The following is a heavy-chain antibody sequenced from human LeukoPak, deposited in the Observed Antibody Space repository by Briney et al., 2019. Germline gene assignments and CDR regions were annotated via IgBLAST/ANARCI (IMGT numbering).Heavy chain of an antibody. J-gene: IGHJ4*02. D-gene: IGHD1-26*01. V-gene: IGHV3-7*01. Sequence: LPGGSLRLSCAPSGFTFTTYWMGWVRQSPVKGLEWVASIKQGGSERHYVDSVKGRFTISRDNAQNSLYLQMNSLRAEDTAVYYCARGSSGSYFQFIDYWGQGTLVTVSS. CDR3: ARGSSGSYFQFIDY. CDR2: IKQGGSER. CDR1: GFTFTTYW.